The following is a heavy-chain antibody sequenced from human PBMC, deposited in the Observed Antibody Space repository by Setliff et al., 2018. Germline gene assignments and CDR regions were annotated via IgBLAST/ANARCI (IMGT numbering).Heavy chain of an antibody. Sequence: SETLSLTCTLSGGSLTQRYWSWVRQPPGKGLEWIGYVYYNGNTNYSPSLKSRVTISADTSKNQVSLKLTSATAADTAVYYCARDPHYDPTYSLPGHAFDFWGQGIMVTVSS. CDR2: VYYNGNT. V-gene: IGHV4-59*11. CDR3: ARDPHYDPTYSLPGHAFDF. CDR1: GGSLTQRY. J-gene: IGHJ3*01. D-gene: IGHD3-22*01.